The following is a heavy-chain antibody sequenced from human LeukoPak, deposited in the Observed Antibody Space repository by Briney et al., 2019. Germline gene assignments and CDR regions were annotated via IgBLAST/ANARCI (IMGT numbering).Heavy chain of an antibody. CDR3: ARDVGTTGWHTFDY. V-gene: IGHV6-1*01. D-gene: IGHD3-9*01. Sequence: SQTLSLTCAISGDRVSSNNSAWNWIRQSPSRGLEWLGRTYYRSKWYNDYAESLISRITISPVTSKNQFSLQLYSVTPEDTAVYYCARDVGTTGWHTFDYWGQGTLVTVSS. CDR2: TYYRSKWYN. J-gene: IGHJ4*02. CDR1: GDRVSSNNSA.